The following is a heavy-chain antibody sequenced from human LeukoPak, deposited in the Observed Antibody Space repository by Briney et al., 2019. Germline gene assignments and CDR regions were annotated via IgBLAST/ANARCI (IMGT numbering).Heavy chain of an antibody. V-gene: IGHV3-7*01. CDR2: IKQDGSEK. Sequence: GGSLRLSCAASGFTFSSYCMSWVRQAPGKGLEWVANIKQDGSEKYYVDSVKGRFTISRDNAKNSLYMQMNSLRAEETAVYYCVRKTYYDFWSGRNWFDPWGQGTLVTVSS. D-gene: IGHD3-3*01. J-gene: IGHJ5*02. CDR3: VRKTYYDFWSGRNWFDP. CDR1: GFTFSSYC.